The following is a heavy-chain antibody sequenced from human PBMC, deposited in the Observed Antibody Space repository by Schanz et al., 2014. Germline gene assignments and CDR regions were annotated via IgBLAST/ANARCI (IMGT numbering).Heavy chain of an antibody. CDR2: MNPNSDKT. J-gene: IGHJ4*02. Sequence: QAQLVQSGAEVKRPGASVKVSCKASGYTFTSYDVGWVRQATGQGLEWMGWMNPNSDKTGFPQKFQGGVTMTRTISESTAYMELSSLRSEDTAVYYCARLRAGPFYFDYWGQGTLVTVSS. V-gene: IGHV1-8*01. D-gene: IGHD6-19*01. CDR3: ARLRAGPFYFDY. CDR1: GYTFTSYD.